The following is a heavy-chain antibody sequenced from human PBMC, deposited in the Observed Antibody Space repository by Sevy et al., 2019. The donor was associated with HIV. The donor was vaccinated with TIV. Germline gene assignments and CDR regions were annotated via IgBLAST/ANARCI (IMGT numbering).Heavy chain of an antibody. Sequence: ASVKVSCKASGYTFTSYGISWVRQAPGQGLEWMGWISAYNGNTYYAQKLQGRVTMTTDTSTSTAYMELRSLRSDDTAVYYCARDEDSAYCSGGSCLTGKYYYYYGMDVWGQGTTVTVSS. J-gene: IGHJ6*02. CDR1: GYTFTSYG. D-gene: IGHD2-15*01. CDR2: ISAYNGNT. CDR3: ARDEDSAYCSGGSCLTGKYYYYYGMDV. V-gene: IGHV1-18*01.